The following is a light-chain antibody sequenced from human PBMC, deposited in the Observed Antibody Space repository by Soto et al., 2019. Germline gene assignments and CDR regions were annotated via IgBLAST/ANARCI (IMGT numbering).Light chain of an antibody. Sequence: DIVMTQSPDSLTVSLGERATINCKSSQSIWFSNNKNCLAWYQHKPGQSPKLLIYWASTRESGVPDRFSGSGSETDFTLTISSLQAEDVAVYYCQQYYSTPLTFGGGTKVEIK. J-gene: IGKJ4*01. CDR3: QQYYSTPLT. V-gene: IGKV4-1*01. CDR2: WAS. CDR1: QSIWFSNNKNC.